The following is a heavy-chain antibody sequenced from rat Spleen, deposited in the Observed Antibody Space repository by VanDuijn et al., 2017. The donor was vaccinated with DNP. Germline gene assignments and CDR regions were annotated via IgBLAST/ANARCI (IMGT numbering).Heavy chain of an antibody. CDR3: AKGSYNRHFDY. D-gene: IGHD1-10*01. J-gene: IGHJ2*01. CDR1: GFTFSSYW. V-gene: IGHV5-58*01. Sequence: EVQLVETGGGLVQPGRSLKLSCVASGFTFSSYWMYWIRQAPGKGLEWVASITADGGSTYYLDSVKGRFTIFRDNAENTVYVQMNSLRSEDTATYYCAKGSYNRHFDYWGQGVMVTVSS. CDR2: ITADGGST.